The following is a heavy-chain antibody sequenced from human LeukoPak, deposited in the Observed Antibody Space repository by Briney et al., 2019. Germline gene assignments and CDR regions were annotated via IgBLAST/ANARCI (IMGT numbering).Heavy chain of an antibody. J-gene: IGHJ4*02. Sequence: PGGSLRLSCVVSGFTFSNYGMNWVRQAPGKGLEWVSYISSTRTSISYADSVKGRFTVSRDNAERSLWLQMNSLRVDDTGIYYCARGGAARPDYWGQGVLVTVAS. D-gene: IGHD6-6*01. CDR1: GFTFSNYG. CDR3: ARGGAARPDY. V-gene: IGHV3-21*01. CDR2: ISSTRTSI.